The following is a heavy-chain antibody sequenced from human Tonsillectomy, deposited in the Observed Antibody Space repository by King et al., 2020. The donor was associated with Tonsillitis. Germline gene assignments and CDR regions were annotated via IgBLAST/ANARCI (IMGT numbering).Heavy chain of an antibody. CDR3: ARGPDYSNSFFDY. D-gene: IGHD4-11*01. CDR1: GGPISSYY. J-gene: IGHJ4*02. CDR2: IYYSGST. V-gene: IGHV4-59*01. Sequence: VQLQESGPGLVKPSETLSLSCTVSGGPISSYYWSWIRQPPGKGLEWIGYIYYSGSTNYNPSLKSRVTISVDTSKNQFSLKLSSVTAADTAVYYCARGPDYSNSFFDYWGQGTLVTVSS.